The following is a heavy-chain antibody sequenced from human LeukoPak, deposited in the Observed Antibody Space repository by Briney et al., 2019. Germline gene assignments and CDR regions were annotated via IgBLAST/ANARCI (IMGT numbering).Heavy chain of an antibody. J-gene: IGHJ4*02. CDR3: AKDERHYYYGSGSYYKPLYFDY. CDR1: GFTFSTYG. CDR2: IRYDGSNK. D-gene: IGHD3-10*01. Sequence: GGSLRLSCAASGFTFSTYGMHWVRQAPGKGLEWVAFIRYDGSNKYYADSVKGRFTISRDNSKNTLYLQMNSLRAEDTAVYYCAKDERHYYYGSGSYYKPLYFDYWGQGTLVTVSS. V-gene: IGHV3-30*02.